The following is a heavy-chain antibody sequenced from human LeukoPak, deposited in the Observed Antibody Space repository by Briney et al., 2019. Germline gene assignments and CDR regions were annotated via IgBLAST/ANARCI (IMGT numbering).Heavy chain of an antibody. Sequence: SETLSLTCTVSGGSISSGGYYWSWIRQHPGKGPEWIGYIYYSGSTYYNPSLKSRVTISVDTSKNQFSLKLSSVTAADTAVYYCARRRGYDSGFDYWGQGTLDTVSS. CDR2: IYYSGST. D-gene: IGHD5-12*01. V-gene: IGHV4-31*03. CDR3: ARRRGYDSGFDY. CDR1: GGSISSGGYY. J-gene: IGHJ4*02.